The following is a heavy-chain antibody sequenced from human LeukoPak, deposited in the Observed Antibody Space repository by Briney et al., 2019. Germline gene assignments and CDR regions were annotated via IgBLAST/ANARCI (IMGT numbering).Heavy chain of an antibody. V-gene: IGHV1-8*01. J-gene: IGHJ4*02. Sequence: GASVKVSCKASGYTFTSYDINWVRQATGQGLEWMGWMNPNSGNTGYAQKFQGRVTMTRNTSISTAYMELSNLRSEDTAVYYCARLSQQLVQHYFDYWGQGTLVTVSS. CDR2: MNPNSGNT. CDR3: ARLSQQLVQHYFDY. CDR1: GYTFTSYD. D-gene: IGHD6-13*01.